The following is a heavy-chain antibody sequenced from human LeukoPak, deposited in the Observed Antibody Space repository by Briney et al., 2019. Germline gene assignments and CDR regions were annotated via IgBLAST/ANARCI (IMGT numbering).Heavy chain of an antibody. V-gene: IGHV3-74*01. CDR1: GFTFSSYW. J-gene: IGHJ4*02. D-gene: IGHD1-14*01. CDR2: INSDGSST. Sequence: GGSLRLSCAASGFTFSSYWMHWVRQAPGKGLVWVSRINSDGSSTSYADSVKGRFTISRDNAKSTLYLQMNSLRAEDTAVYYCARASTAHPPGYWGQGTLVTVSS. CDR3: ARASTAHPPGY.